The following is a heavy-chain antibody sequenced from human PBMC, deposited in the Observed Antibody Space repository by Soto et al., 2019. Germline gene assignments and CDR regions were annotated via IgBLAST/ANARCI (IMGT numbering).Heavy chain of an antibody. CDR3: AAAIFYYGMDV. CDR1: GYTFTNYW. V-gene: IGHV5-51*01. Sequence: GESLKISSKGSGYTFTNYWIGWVRQMPGKVLEWMGIIYPGDSDTKYNPSFQGQVTTSADKSITTTYLRWTRLKASDTAIYYGAAAIFYYGMDVWGQGTTVTVSS. CDR2: IYPGDSDT. D-gene: IGHD6-25*01. J-gene: IGHJ6*02.